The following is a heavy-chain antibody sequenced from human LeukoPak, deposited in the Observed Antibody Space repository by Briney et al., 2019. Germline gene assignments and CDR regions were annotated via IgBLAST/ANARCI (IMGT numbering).Heavy chain of an antibody. V-gene: IGHV3-21*01. Sequence: GGSLRLSCAASGFTFTFYSMNWVRQAPGKGLEWVSSISSSSRYIYYSDSLKGRFTISRDNAKNSLYLQMNSLRVEDTAVYYCARDREECRATSQGCFDIWGQGTRVTASS. J-gene: IGHJ3*02. CDR3: ARDREECRATSQGCFDI. CDR2: ISSSSRYI. CDR1: GFTFTFYS. D-gene: IGHD2-2*01.